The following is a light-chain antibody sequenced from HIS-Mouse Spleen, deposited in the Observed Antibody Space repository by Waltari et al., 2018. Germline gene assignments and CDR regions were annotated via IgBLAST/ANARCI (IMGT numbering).Light chain of an antibody. J-gene: IGLJ3*02. Sequence: SSELTQDPAVSVALGQTVRITCQGDSLRRYYASWYQQKPGQAPVLVIYGKNNRPSGIPDRFSGSSSGNTASLTITGAQAEDEADYYCNSRDSSGNHLVF. CDR1: SLRRYY. V-gene: IGLV3-19*01. CDR2: GKN. CDR3: NSRDSSGNHLV.